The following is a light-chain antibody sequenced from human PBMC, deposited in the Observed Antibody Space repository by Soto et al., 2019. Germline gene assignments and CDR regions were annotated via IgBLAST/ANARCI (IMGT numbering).Light chain of an antibody. V-gene: IGKV1-33*01. CDR2: DAS. CDR1: QAISKY. CDR3: QQYNNLPYT. J-gene: IGKJ2*01. Sequence: DIQMTQSPSSLSAPLGDRVTITCQASQAISKYLHWYHQRPGKAPILVIYDASNLEAGAPSRFSGGGSGTSFTLTISSLQPEDIGTYFCQQYNNLPYTFGQGTKLDIK.